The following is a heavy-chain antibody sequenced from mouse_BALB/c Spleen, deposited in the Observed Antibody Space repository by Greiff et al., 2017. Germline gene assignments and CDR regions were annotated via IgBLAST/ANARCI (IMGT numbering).Heavy chain of an antibody. CDR3: ARDSPYYGSSYFDY. V-gene: IGHV7-3*02. Sequence: EVQLLESGAGLVQPGGSLRLSCATSGFTFTDYSMRWVRQPPGKALEWLGFIRNKANGYTTEYSASVKGRFTISRDTSQSILYLQMNTLRAEDGATEYCARDSPYYGSSYFDYWGQGTTLTVSS. CDR2: IRNKANGYTT. CDR1: GFTFTDYS. D-gene: IGHD1-1*01. J-gene: IGHJ2*01.